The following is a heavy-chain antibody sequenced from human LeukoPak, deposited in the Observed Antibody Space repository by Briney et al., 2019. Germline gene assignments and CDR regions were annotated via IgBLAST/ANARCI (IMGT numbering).Heavy chain of an antibody. V-gene: IGHV3-7*01. Sequence: GGSLRLSCAASGFTFSSYWMSWVRQAPGKGLEWVANIKQDGSEKYYVDSVKGRFTISRDNAKNSLYLQMNSLRAEDTAVYYCAREGRGVVAPNNWFDPWGQGTLVTVSS. CDR3: AREGRGVVAPNNWFDP. CDR2: IKQDGSEK. J-gene: IGHJ5*02. D-gene: IGHD2-15*01. CDR1: GFTFSSYW.